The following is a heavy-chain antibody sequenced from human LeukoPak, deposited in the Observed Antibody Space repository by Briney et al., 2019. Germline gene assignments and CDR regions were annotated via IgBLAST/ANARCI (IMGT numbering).Heavy chain of an antibody. CDR3: ARGRGDYYGSGSPIAGGD. CDR2: ISSSSSYI. D-gene: IGHD3-10*01. V-gene: IGHV3-21*01. Sequence: GGSLRLSCAASGFTFSSYSMNWVRQAPGKGLEWVSSISSSSSYIYYADSVKGRFTISRDNAKNSLYLQMNSLRAEDTAVYYCARGRGDYYGSGSPIAGGDWGQGTLVTVSS. CDR1: GFTFSSYS. J-gene: IGHJ4*02.